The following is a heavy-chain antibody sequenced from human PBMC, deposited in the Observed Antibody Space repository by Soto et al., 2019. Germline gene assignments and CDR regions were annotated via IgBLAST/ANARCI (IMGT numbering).Heavy chain of an antibody. CDR2: ITWDGYKT. Sequence: EVQLVEFGGAVVQPGGSLRLSCAASGFTFNDYTMHWVRQSPGKGLEWVSLITWDGYKTYYADYVKGRFTISRDNSKNSLYLQMNSLRTEDTALYYCAKAKRTNHYESSVIDYWGQGTLVTVSS. CDR3: AKAKRTNHYESSVIDY. CDR1: GFTFNDYT. D-gene: IGHD3-22*01. V-gene: IGHV3-43*01. J-gene: IGHJ4*02.